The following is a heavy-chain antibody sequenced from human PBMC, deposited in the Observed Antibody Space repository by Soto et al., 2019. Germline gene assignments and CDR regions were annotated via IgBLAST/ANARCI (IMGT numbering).Heavy chain of an antibody. CDR3: AKNGQPPYYYYGLDV. V-gene: IGHV1-18*01. CDR1: GYTFTRYG. Sequence: QGQLVQSGAEVKKPGASVKVSCKASGYTFTRYGISWVRQAPGQGLEWMGWISGYNGDTKYAQKFQGRVPMTIDTSTTTALMELRSLTSDDTAVYYCAKNGQPPYYYYGLDVWGQGTTVTVSS. CDR2: ISGYNGDT. J-gene: IGHJ6*02. D-gene: IGHD2-8*01.